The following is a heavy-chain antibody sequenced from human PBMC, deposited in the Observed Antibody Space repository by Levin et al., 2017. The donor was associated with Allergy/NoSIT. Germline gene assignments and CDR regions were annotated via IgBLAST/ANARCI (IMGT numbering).Heavy chain of an antibody. CDR1: GFTFSDHY. J-gene: IGHJ4*02. Sequence: GESLKISCAGSGFTFSDHYIDWVRQAPGKGLEWVGRSRNKANSYTTEYAASVKGRFTISRDDSKNSVYLQMNSLKTEDTAVYYCVRAGSYHEDYWGQGTLVTVSS. CDR3: VRAGSYHEDY. V-gene: IGHV3-72*01. CDR2: SRNKANSYTT. D-gene: IGHD1-26*01.